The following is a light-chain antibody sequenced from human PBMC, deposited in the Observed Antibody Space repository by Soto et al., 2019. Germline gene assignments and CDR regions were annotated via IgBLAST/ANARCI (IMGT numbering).Light chain of an antibody. Sequence: EIVLTQSPGTRSLSPGERATLSCRASQSVSSTFLAWYQQKPGQAPRLLIYGASSRATGIPARFSGSGSGTDFTLTISRLEPEDFAMYYCQQYDSSRFSFGPGTKVDIK. CDR1: QSVSSTF. CDR2: GAS. V-gene: IGKV3-20*01. CDR3: QQYDSSRFS. J-gene: IGKJ3*01.